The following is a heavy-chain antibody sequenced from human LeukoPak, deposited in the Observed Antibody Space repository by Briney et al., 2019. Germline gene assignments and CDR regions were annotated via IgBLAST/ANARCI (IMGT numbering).Heavy chain of an antibody. CDR2: IYYSGST. D-gene: IGHD2-15*01. V-gene: IGHV4-59*08. J-gene: IGHJ4*02. CDR3: ARIYSACSGGSCFLGEVDY. CDR1: GGSISSYY. Sequence: SETLSLTCTVSGGSISSYYWSWIRQPPGKGLEWIGYIYYSGSTNYNPSLKSRVTISVDTSKNQFSRKLSSVTAADTAVYFCARIYSACSGGSCFLGEVDYWGQGTLVTVSS.